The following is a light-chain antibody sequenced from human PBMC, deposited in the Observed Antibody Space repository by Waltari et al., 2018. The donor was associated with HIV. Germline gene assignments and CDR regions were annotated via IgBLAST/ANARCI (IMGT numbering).Light chain of an antibody. CDR1: SSDVGGYNY. J-gene: IGLJ2*01. Sequence: SVSGSPGQSITISCTGTSSDVGGYNYVSWYQQHPGKAPKLMIYEVSNRPSGVSNRFSGSKSGNTASLTISGLQAEDEADYYCSSYTSSSSVVFGGGTKLTVL. CDR3: SSYTSSSSVV. CDR2: EVS. V-gene: IGLV2-14*01.